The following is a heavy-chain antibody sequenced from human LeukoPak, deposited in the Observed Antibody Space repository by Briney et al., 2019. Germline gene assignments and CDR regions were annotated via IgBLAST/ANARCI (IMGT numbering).Heavy chain of an antibody. D-gene: IGHD1-26*01. Sequence: GGSLRLSCEGSGFSFSSYWMTWVRQAPGKGLEWVANIKQDGSEKYYVDSVRGRFTISRDNAKNSLYLQMNSLRAEDTAMYYCARQRYSDHWGQGTLVTVSS. CDR3: ARQRYSDH. CDR2: IKQDGSEK. CDR1: GFSFSSYW. J-gene: IGHJ4*02. V-gene: IGHV3-7*01.